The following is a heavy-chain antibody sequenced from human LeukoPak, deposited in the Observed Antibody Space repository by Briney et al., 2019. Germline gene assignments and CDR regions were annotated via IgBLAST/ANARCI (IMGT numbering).Heavy chain of an antibody. V-gene: IGHV3-33*01. CDR3: ARGWGSTDWDPYYFDY. J-gene: IGHJ4*02. D-gene: IGHD3/OR15-3a*01. CDR2: IWYDGSNK. Sequence: GGSLRLSCASSGFTFSSYGMHLVRQAPGKGLEWVAVIWYDGSNKYYADSVKGRFTISRDNSRNTLFLQMNSLRAEDTAVYYCARGWGSTDWDPYYFDYWGQGTLVTVSS. CDR1: GFTFSSYG.